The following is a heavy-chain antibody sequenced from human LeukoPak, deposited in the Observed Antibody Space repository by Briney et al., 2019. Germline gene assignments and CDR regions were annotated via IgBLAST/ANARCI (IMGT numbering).Heavy chain of an antibody. CDR2: INPNSGGT. Sequence: ASVKVSCKASGYTFTGYYMHWVRQAPGQGLEWMGWINPNSGGTNYAQKFQGRVTMTRDTSISTAYVELSRLKSDDTAVYYCAREGLAAAGVWFDPWGQGTLVTVSS. CDR1: GYTFTGYY. J-gene: IGHJ5*02. V-gene: IGHV1-2*02. D-gene: IGHD6-13*01. CDR3: AREGLAAAGVWFDP.